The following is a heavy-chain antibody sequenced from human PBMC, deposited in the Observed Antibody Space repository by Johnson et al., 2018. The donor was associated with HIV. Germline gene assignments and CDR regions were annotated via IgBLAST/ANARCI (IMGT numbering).Heavy chain of an antibody. J-gene: IGHJ3*01. CDR2: IWYDGSNK. Sequence: VQLVESGGGVVQPGRSLRISCAASGFSFSRYGMHWVRQAPGKGLEWVAVIWYDGSNKYHADSVKGRFTISRDNAKNSLFLQMNSLRAEDTAVYYCARGGFTMIVVAYWGQGTMVTVSS. V-gene: IGHV3-33*01. CDR3: ARGGFTMIVVAY. D-gene: IGHD3-22*01. CDR1: GFSFSRYG.